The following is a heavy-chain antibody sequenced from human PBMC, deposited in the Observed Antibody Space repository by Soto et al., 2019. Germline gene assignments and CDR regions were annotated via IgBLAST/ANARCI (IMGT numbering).Heavy chain of an antibody. Sequence: ASVKVSCKASGYTFTSYGISWVRQAPGQGLEWMGWISAYNGNTNYAQKLQGRVTMTTDTSTSTTYMELRSLRSDDTAVYYCARVGGSSHHISSAYNWFDPWGQGTLVTVSS. CDR3: ARVGGSSHHISSAYNWFDP. D-gene: IGHD6-13*01. J-gene: IGHJ5*02. CDR2: ISAYNGNT. V-gene: IGHV1-18*01. CDR1: GYTFTSYG.